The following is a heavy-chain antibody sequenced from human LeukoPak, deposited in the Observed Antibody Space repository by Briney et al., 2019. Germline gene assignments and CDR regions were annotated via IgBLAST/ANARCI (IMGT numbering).Heavy chain of an antibody. CDR3: GNTY. CDR1: GFTLSDYH. CDR2: ISSISGGASTT. Sequence: GGSLRLSCAASGFTLSDYHMSWIRQAPGMGLEWISKISSISGGASTTSYADSVKGRLTISRDNARNSLFLQMNSLRAEDTAVYYCGNTYWGQGTAVTVSS. J-gene: IGHJ4*02. V-gene: IGHV3-11*04.